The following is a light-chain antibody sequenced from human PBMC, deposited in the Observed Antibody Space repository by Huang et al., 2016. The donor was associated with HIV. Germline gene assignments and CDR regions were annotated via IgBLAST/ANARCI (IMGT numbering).Light chain of an antibody. CDR3: MQALQTPYT. CDR2: LGC. Sequence: DIVMTQSPLSLPVTPGEPASISCRSSQSLLHSNGYNYLDWYLQKPGQSPQLLIYLGCNRASGVPDRFSGSASGTDFTLKISRVEAEDVGVYYCMQALQTPYTFGQGTKLEIK. V-gene: IGKV2-28*01. J-gene: IGKJ2*01. CDR1: QSLLHSNGYNY.